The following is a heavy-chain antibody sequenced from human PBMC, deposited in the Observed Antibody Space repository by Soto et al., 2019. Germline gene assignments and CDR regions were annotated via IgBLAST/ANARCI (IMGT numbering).Heavy chain of an antibody. CDR3: ARTYYDFWSGYYGDGRLDYYYGMDV. V-gene: IGHV3-30-3*01. J-gene: IGHJ6*02. Sequence: GGSLRLSCAASGFTFSSYAMHWVRQAPGKGLEWVAVISYDGSNKYYADSVKGRFTISRDNSKNTLYLQMNSLRAEDTAVYYCARTYYDFWSGYYGDGRLDYYYGMDVWGQGTTVTVSS. D-gene: IGHD3-3*01. CDR1: GFTFSSYA. CDR2: ISYDGSNK.